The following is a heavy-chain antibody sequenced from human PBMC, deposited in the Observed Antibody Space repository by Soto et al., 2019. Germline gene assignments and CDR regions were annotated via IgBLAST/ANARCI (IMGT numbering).Heavy chain of an antibody. D-gene: IGHD3-9*01. Sequence: ASVKVSCKASGYTFTSYGISWVRQAPGQGLEWMGWISAYNGNTNYAQKLQGRVTMTTDTSTSTAYMELRSLRSDDTAVYYCARHYDILTGYAAWNFDYWGQGTLVTVSS. CDR2: ISAYNGNT. CDR3: ARHYDILTGYAAWNFDY. CDR1: GYTFTSYG. J-gene: IGHJ4*02. V-gene: IGHV1-18*01.